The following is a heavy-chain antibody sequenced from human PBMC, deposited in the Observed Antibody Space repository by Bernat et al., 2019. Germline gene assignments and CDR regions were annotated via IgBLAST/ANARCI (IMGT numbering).Heavy chain of an antibody. D-gene: IGHD6-13*01. CDR3: AKDLSRGYSSSWATGLGYYYYYYGMDV. V-gene: IGHV4-39*02. CDR1: GGSISSSSYY. J-gene: IGHJ6*02. CDR2: IYYSGST. Sequence: QLQLQESGPGLVKPSETLSLTCTVSGGSISSSSYYWGWIRQPPGKGLEWIGSIYYSGSTYYNPSLKSRVTISVDTSKNQFSLKLSSVTAADTAVYYCAKDLSRGYSSSWATGLGYYYYYYGMDVWGQGTTVTVSS.